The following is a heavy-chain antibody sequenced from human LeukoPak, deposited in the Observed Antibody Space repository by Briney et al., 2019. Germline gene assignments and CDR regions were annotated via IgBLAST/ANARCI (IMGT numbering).Heavy chain of an antibody. CDR2: VNPNSGGT. CDR3: ARGRLEAAATDDY. J-gene: IGHJ4*02. D-gene: IGHD6-13*01. CDR1: GYTFTGYY. Sequence: ASVKVSCKASGYTFTGYYMHWVRQAPGQGLEWMGWVNPNSGGTRYAQRFQDRVTMTRDTSITTAYMELSRLRSDDTAVYFCARGRLEAAATDDYWGQGTLVTVSS. V-gene: IGHV1-2*02.